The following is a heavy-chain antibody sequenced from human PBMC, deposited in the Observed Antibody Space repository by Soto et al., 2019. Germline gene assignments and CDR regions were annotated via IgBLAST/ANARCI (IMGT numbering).Heavy chain of an antibody. CDR3: SRIKEYSGYADLDY. D-gene: IGHD5-12*01. V-gene: IGHV3-49*03. Sequence: SGGSLRLSCTASGFAFCDYAVSWFRQAPGKGLEWIGFSRSKPYGGTTELAASVKGRFTISRDDSKSIAYLQMNSLKTEDTAVYYCSRIKEYSGYADLDYWGQGTMVTVSS. J-gene: IGHJ4*02. CDR2: SRSKPYGGTT. CDR1: GFAFCDYA.